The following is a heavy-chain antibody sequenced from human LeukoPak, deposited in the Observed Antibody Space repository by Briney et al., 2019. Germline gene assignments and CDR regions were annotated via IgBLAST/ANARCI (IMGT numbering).Heavy chain of an antibody. Sequence: GGSLRLSCEASGFSFSSYWMSWIRQAPGKGLEWVANIKQDGSEKHYVDSVKGRFTISRDNAKNSLYLQMNSLRAEDTAVYYCARDFGGNRLDYWGQGTLVTVSS. CDR1: GFSFSSYW. V-gene: IGHV3-7*01. CDR3: ARDFGGNRLDY. D-gene: IGHD4-23*01. J-gene: IGHJ4*02. CDR2: IKQDGSEK.